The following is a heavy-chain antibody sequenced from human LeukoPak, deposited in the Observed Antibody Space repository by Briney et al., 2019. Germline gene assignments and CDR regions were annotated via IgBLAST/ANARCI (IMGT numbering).Heavy chain of an antibody. CDR3: ARENDYGDYRYFDY. CDR1: GFTFSDHY. J-gene: IGHJ4*02. D-gene: IGHD4-17*01. Sequence: PGGSLRLSCAASGFTFSDHYMDWVRQAPGKGLEWVGRTRNKAHSYTTEYAASVKGRFTISRDDSKNSLYLQMNSLKTEDTAVYYCARENDYGDYRYFDYWGQGTLVTVSS. CDR2: TRNKAHSYTT. V-gene: IGHV3-72*01.